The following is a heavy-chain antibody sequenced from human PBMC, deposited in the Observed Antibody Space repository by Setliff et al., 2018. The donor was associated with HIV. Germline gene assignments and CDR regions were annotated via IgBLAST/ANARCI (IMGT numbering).Heavy chain of an antibody. J-gene: IGHJ1*01. CDR1: GGSFSGYH. D-gene: IGHD5-18*01. CDR2: INHSGRT. Sequence: TLSLTCAVYGGSFSGYHWNWIRQPPGKGLEWIGEINHSGRTNYNPSLKSRVTMSVDTSKNQFSLKLSSVTAADTAVFYCARGGYSYGFGRHRAYFQYWGQGTQVTVSS. CDR3: ARGGYSYGFGRHRAYFQY. V-gene: IGHV4-34*01.